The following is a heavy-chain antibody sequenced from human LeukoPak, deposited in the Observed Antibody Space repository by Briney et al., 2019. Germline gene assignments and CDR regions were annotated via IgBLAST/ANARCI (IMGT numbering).Heavy chain of an antibody. CDR1: GFTFSSYT. V-gene: IGHV3-30*04. Sequence: GGSLRLSCAALGFTFSSYTMHWVRQAPGKGLEWVAVISYDGSNKYYADSVKGRFTLSRDTSKNTLYLQMNSLRAEDTAVYYCARGGVRGVLLPVDYWGQGTLVTVSS. D-gene: IGHD3-10*01. J-gene: IGHJ4*02. CDR3: ARGGVRGVLLPVDY. CDR2: ISYDGSNK.